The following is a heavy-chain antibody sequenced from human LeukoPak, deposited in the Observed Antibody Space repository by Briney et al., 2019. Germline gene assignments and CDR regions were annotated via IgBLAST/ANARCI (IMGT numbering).Heavy chain of an antibody. J-gene: IGHJ4*02. CDR3: ASLDILTGYYADY. CDR1: GYTFTSYY. CDR2: INPSGGST. D-gene: IGHD3-9*01. Sequence: ASVKVSCKASGYTFTSYYMHWVREAPGQGLEWMGIINPSGGSTSYAQKFQGRVTMTRDMSTSTVYMELSSLRSEDTAVYYCASLDILTGYYADYWGQGTLVTVSS. V-gene: IGHV1-46*01.